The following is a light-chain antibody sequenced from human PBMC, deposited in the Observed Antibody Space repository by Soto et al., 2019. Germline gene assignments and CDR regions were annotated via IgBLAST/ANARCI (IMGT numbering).Light chain of an antibody. CDR2: KAS. J-gene: IGKJ5*01. V-gene: IGKV1-5*03. CDR3: QHYHSYPYT. Sequence: DIQLTQSPSTLSGSVGDRVTITCRASQTISSWLAWYQQKPGKAPKLLIYKASTLKSGVPSRFSGSGSGTEFTLTISSLEPDDFASYYCQHYHSYPYTFGQGTRLEIK. CDR1: QTISSW.